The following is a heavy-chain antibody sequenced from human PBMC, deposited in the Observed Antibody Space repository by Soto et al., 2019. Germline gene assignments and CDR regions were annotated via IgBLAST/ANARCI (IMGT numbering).Heavy chain of an antibody. CDR3: ARVVAAAAGSYYFDY. D-gene: IGHD6-13*01. CDR1: GGTFSSYA. J-gene: IGHJ4*02. CDR2: IIPIFGTA. V-gene: IGHV1-69*13. Sequence: SVKVSYKASGGTFSSYAISWVRQAPGQGLECMGGIIPIFGTANYAQKFQGRVTITADESTSTAYMELSSLRSEDTAVYYCARVVAAAAGSYYFDYWGQGTLVTVSS.